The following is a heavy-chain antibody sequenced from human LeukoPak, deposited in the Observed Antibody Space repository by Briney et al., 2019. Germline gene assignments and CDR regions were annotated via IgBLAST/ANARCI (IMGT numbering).Heavy chain of an antibody. D-gene: IGHD3-10*01. Sequence: GGSLRLSCAASGFTFSSYEMNWVRQAPGKGVEWVSYISSSGSTIYYADSVKGRFTISRDNAKNSLYLQMNSLRAEDTAVYYCARLYYGSGSYYGYYYYGMDVWGQGTTVTVSS. CDR3: ARLYYGSGSYYGYYYYGMDV. CDR1: GFTFSSYE. J-gene: IGHJ6*02. CDR2: ISSSGSTI. V-gene: IGHV3-48*03.